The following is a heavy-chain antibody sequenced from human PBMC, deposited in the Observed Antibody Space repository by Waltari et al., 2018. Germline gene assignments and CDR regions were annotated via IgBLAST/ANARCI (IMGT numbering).Heavy chain of an antibody. V-gene: IGHV3-7*01. CDR3: ARDRGYFDY. CDR1: GLTFSTFW. CDR2: IKEDGGEK. Sequence: EVQLVESGGGLVQPGGSLRLSCAASGLTFSTFWMSWVRQAPGKGLGWVVRIKEDGGEKYYVDSLKGRIIISRDNAKNSLYLQMNSLRVEDTAVYYCARDRGYFDYWGLGTLVTVSS. J-gene: IGHJ4*02. D-gene: IGHD3-10*01.